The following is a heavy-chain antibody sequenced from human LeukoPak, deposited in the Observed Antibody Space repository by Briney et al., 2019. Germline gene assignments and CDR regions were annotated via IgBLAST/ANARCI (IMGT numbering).Heavy chain of an antibody. J-gene: IGHJ4*02. CDR1: GFTFSSYA. Sequence: GGSLRLSCAASGFTFSSYAMHWVRQAPGKGLEWVAVISYDGSNKYYADSVKGRFTISRDNSKNTLYLQMNSLRAEDTAVYYCARDRTMIVVVLDYRGQGTLVTVSS. CDR3: ARDRTMIVVVLDY. V-gene: IGHV3-30-3*01. D-gene: IGHD3-22*01. CDR2: ISYDGSNK.